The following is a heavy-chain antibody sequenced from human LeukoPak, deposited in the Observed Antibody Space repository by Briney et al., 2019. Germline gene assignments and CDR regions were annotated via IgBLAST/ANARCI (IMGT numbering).Heavy chain of an antibody. J-gene: IGHJ4*02. CDR3: ARDRYSSGWYGDFDC. D-gene: IGHD6-19*01. V-gene: IGHV3-23*01. CDR2: ISGSGGST. CDR1: GFTFISYA. Sequence: PGGSLRLSCAASGFTFISYAMSWVRQAPGKGLEWVSAISGSGGSTYYADSVKGRFTISRDNSKNTLYLQMSSLRAEDTAVYYRARDRYSSGWYGDFDCWGQATLLTVSS.